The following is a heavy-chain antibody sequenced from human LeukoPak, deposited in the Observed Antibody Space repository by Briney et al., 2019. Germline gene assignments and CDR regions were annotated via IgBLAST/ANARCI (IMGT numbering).Heavy chain of an antibody. D-gene: IGHD3-16*01. CDR1: GFSFTAYA. CDR3: ARGRGWVDH. V-gene: IGHV3-7*01. CDR2: IHEDGSVK. Sequence: PGGSLRLSCAASGFSFTAYAMSWFRQAPGKGLEWVANIHEDGSVKNYVDSVKGRFTISRDDARNSVYLQLNSPRAEDTALYYCARGRGWVDHWGQGTLVTVSS. J-gene: IGHJ4*02.